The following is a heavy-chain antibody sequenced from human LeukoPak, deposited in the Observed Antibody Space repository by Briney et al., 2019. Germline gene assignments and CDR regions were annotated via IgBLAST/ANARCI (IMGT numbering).Heavy chain of an antibody. CDR2: INGYGSTT. J-gene: IGHJ4*02. V-gene: IGHV3-74*01. D-gene: IGHD4-11*01. CDR3: ARDEPTVTTGPPVGS. CDR1: RFTFETYW. Sequence: GGSLRLSCAASRFTFETYWMHWVRQAPGKGLVWVSCINGYGSTTNYADSARGRFTISRDNAKNTLYLQMNSLRAEDTAVYYCARDEPTVTTGPPVGSWGQGTLVIVSS.